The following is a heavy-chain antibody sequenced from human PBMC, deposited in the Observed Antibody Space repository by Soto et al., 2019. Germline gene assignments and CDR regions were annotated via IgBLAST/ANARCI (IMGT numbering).Heavy chain of an antibody. CDR1: GGSISSSSYY. CDR3: ARWDRDGYKGGALDY. CDR2: IYYSGST. J-gene: IGHJ4*02. Sequence: QLQLQESGPGLVKPSETLSLTCTVSGGSISSSSYYWGWIRQPPGKGLEWIGSIYYSGSTYYNPSLKSRVTISVDTSKNQFSLKLSSVTAADTAVYYCARWDRDGYKGGALDYWGQGTLVTVSS. V-gene: IGHV4-39*01. D-gene: IGHD5-12*01.